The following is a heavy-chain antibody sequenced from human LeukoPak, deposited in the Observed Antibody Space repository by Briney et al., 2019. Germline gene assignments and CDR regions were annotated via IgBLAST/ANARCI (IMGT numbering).Heavy chain of an antibody. CDR3: ARAGNYYTSGSYLGY. CDR1: GGSISSSSYY. CDR2: IYYSGST. Sequence: PSETLSLTCTVSGGSISSSSYYWGWIRQPPGKVLEWIGSIYYSGSTYYNPSLKSRVTISVDTSKNQFSLKLSSVTAADTAVYYCARAGNYYTSGSYLGYWGQGTLVTVSS. J-gene: IGHJ4*02. V-gene: IGHV4-39*07. D-gene: IGHD3-10*01.